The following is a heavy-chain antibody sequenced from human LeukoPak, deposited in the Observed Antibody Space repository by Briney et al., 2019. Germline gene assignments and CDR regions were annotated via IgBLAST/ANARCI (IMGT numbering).Heavy chain of an antibody. CDR1: GYTFSSYS. V-gene: IGHV3-48*01. J-gene: IGHJ4*02. Sequence: GGSLRLSCAASGYTFSSYSMNWVRQAPGRGLEWVSYISSSSSTIYYAESVKGRFTISRDKAKNTLYLLMNSLRAEDTAVYYCAREYCSSTSCLYDYWGQGTLVTVSS. CDR2: ISSSSSTI. CDR3: AREYCSSTSCLYDY. D-gene: IGHD2-2*01.